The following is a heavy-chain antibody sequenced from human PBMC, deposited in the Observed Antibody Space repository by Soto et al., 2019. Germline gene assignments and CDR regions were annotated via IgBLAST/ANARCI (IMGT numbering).Heavy chain of an antibody. CDR1: GFIFSSHW. J-gene: IGHJ4*02. Sequence: PGGSLRLSCAASGFIFSSHWMSWVRQAPGKALEWVANINQDGSEKHYVDSVKGRFTISGDNAKNSLYLQMNSPRAEDTAVYYCARGHGVPGIIWDYLGPVSMVAAST. CDR3: ARGHGVPGIIWDY. CDR2: INQDGSEK. D-gene: IGHD3-10*02. V-gene: IGHV3-7*03.